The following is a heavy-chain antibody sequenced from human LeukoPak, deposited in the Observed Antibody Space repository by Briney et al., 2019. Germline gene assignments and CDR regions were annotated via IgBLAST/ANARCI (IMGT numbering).Heavy chain of an antibody. Sequence: PGGSLRLSCAASGFTFSSYGMHWVRQAPGKGLEWVAVISYDGSNKYYADSVKGRFTIPRDNSKNTLYLQMNSLRAEDTAVYYCARDVGGYAFDYWGQGTLVTVSS. D-gene: IGHD5-12*01. J-gene: IGHJ4*02. CDR1: GFTFSSYG. CDR2: ISYDGSNK. V-gene: IGHV3-30*03. CDR3: ARDVGGYAFDY.